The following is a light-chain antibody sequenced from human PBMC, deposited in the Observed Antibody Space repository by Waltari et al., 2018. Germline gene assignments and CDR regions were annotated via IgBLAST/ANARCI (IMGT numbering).Light chain of an antibody. V-gene: IGLV2-14*03. CDR1: SSDVGGYNY. J-gene: IGLJ2*01. CDR3: SSYTSSKTIL. Sequence: QSALTQPASVSGSPGQSITISCTGSSSDVGGYNYVSWYQPHPGKVPKLVIYDVSNRPSGVSDRFSGSKSGNTASLTISGLQAEDEADYYCSSYTSSKTILFGGGTKLTVL. CDR2: DVS.